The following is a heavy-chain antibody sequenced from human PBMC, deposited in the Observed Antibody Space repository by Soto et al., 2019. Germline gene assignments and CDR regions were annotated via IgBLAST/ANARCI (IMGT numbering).Heavy chain of an antibody. CDR2: ISANNGNA. CDR3: ATGPYGSGGH. J-gene: IGHJ4*02. CDR1: GGTFSSYA. Sequence: GASVTVSCQASGGTFSSYAISWVRQAPGQGLEWMGWISANNGNANYAQKLQGRVTMTTDTSTSTAYMELRSLRSDDTAVYYCATGPYGSGGHWGQGTLVTVSS. V-gene: IGHV1-18*01. D-gene: IGHD3-10*01.